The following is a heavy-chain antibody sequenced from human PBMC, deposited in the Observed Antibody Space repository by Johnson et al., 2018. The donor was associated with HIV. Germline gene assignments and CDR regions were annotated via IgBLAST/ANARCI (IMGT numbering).Heavy chain of an antibody. CDR3: ARLYYYDSSGYYVGAFDI. Sequence: VQLVESGGGLVQPGGSRRLSCAASGFIFRSSAMSWVRQAPGKGLEWVAAISGSGSSTYDAAPVKVRFNIPKDNSKNTLYLQMNSLRAEDTAVYYCARLYYYDSSGYYVGAFDIWGQGTMVTVSS. CDR1: GFIFRSSA. J-gene: IGHJ3*02. D-gene: IGHD3-22*01. V-gene: IGHV3-23*04. CDR2: ISGSGSST.